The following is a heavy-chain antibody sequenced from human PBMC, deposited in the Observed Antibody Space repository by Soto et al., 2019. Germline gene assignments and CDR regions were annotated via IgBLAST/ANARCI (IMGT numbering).Heavy chain of an antibody. CDR3: AREGWPLLQSGMDV. J-gene: IGHJ6*02. CDR1: GFTFGHYS. CDR2: ISSDKRTI. Sequence: EVQLVESGGGLIQRGGSLRLSCAASGFTFGHYSMNWVRQAPGKGPERVSYISSDKRTINYADSVKGRFIITRDNAKKSLYLQMHSLRDEDAAVYYCAREGWPLLQSGMDVWGQGTTVTVSS. V-gene: IGHV3-48*02. D-gene: IGHD2-15*01.